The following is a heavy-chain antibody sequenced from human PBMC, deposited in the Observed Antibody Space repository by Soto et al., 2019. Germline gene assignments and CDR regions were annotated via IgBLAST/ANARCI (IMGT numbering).Heavy chain of an antibody. CDR2: IAYDGSNK. V-gene: IGHV3-30*04. D-gene: IGHD1-1*01. CDR1: GFSISRSA. Sequence: QVQLVESGGGVVQPGRSLRLSCAASGFSISRSAMHWVRQAPGKGPEWVAVIAYDGSNKWYADSAKGRFTISRDNSKNTLYLHMTSLRGEDTAVYYCARDLQAGTDNVNWFAPWGQRTLVTVSS. J-gene: IGHJ5*02. CDR3: ARDLQAGTDNVNWFAP.